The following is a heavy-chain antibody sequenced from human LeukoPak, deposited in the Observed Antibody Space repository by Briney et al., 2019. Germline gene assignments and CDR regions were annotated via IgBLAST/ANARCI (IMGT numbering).Heavy chain of an antibody. J-gene: IGHJ6*02. CDR1: GFTFSNYG. V-gene: IGHV3-30*18. CDR3: AKDGGPRGYSYGYPSYYGMDV. CDR2: ISYDGSNK. Sequence: GGSLRLSCAASGFTFSNYGMHWVHQAPGKGLEWVVVISYDGSNKYYGDSVKGRFAISRDNSKNTLYLQMNSLRGEDTAVYYCAKDGGPRGYSYGYPSYYGMDVWGQGTTVTVSS. D-gene: IGHD5-18*01.